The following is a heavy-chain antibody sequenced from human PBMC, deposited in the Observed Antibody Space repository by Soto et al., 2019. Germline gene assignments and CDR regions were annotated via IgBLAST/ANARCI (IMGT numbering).Heavy chain of an antibody. Sequence: ASVKVSCKASGYTFTSYYMHWVRQAPGQGLEWMGIINPSGGSTSYAQKFQGRVTMTRDTSTSTVYMELSSLRSEDTAVYYCARDFIAARRYYHYGMDVWGQGTTVT. CDR2: INPSGGST. CDR3: ARDFIAARRYYHYGMDV. V-gene: IGHV1-46*01. CDR1: GYTFTSYY. D-gene: IGHD6-6*01. J-gene: IGHJ6*02.